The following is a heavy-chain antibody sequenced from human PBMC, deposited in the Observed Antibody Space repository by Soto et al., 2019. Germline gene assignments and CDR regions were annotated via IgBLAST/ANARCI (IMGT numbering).Heavy chain of an antibody. J-gene: IGHJ6*03. CDR3: ARDSPSYYDFWSGQYYYYYMDV. CDR2: IIPILGIA. V-gene: IGHV1-69*04. CDR1: GDAFSSYT. D-gene: IGHD3-3*01. Sequence: ASVKVCCKASGDAFSSYTISWVRQAPGQGLEWMGRIIPILGIANYAQKFQGRVTITADKSTSTAYMELSSLRSEDTAVYYCARDSPSYYDFWSGQYYYYYMDVWGKGTTVTVSS.